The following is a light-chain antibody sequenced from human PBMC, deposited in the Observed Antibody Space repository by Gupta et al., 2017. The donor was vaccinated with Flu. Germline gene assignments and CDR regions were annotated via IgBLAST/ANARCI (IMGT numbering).Light chain of an antibody. CDR2: GAS. V-gene: IGKV3-20*01. CDR3: QQYDQSSSWT. CDR1: QSVSSNY. Sequence: VLTQSPGTPSLSPGKVATLSCSASQSVSSNYLAWYQQKPGQAPRLPIDGASSRATAIPDRIISSGSCTAFIPIISSLRPHDYAAYYCQQYDQSSSWTFGQGTKVEIK. J-gene: IGKJ1*01.